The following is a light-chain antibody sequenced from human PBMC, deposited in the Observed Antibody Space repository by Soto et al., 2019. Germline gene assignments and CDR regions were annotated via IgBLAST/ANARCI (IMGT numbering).Light chain of an antibody. Sequence: IVMAQSPATLSVYPGERATLSCRASQSISSNLAWYQQKPGQAPRLLIYGASTRATGIPARFSGSGSGTEFTLTVSGLQPDDFAIYYCQQSYSTPLTFGGGTNVDI. CDR2: GAS. CDR1: QSISSN. V-gene: IGKV3-15*01. CDR3: QQSYSTPLT. J-gene: IGKJ4*01.